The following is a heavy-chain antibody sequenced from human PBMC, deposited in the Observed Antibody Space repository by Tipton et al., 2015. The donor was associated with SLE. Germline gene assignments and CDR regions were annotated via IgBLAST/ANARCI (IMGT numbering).Heavy chain of an antibody. J-gene: IGHJ5*01. D-gene: IGHD3-10*01. CDR1: GDSITSNTYF. Sequence: TLSLTCSVSGDSITSNTYFWAWIRQPPGKDLEWIGSLFNRRSTYQNPSLSSRATISADPSKNQFSLKLNSVTAADTAVYYCARGPRYYGSGSYYTPFHSLGHGTLVTVSS. CDR3: ARGPRYYGSGSYYTPFHS. CDR2: LFNRRST. V-gene: IGHV4-39*07.